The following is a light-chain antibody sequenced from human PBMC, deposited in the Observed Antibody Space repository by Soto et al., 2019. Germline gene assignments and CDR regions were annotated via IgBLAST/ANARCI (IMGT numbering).Light chain of an antibody. CDR3: QQYYNWYT. CDR1: QSVGTK. Sequence: ETVMTQSPATLSVSPGERATLSCRASQSVGTKLAWYQHKPGQAPRLLIYDASTRATGIPARFSGSGSGTEFTLTISSLQSEDFVVYFWQQYYNWYTYGQGTKLDIK. J-gene: IGKJ2*01. CDR2: DAS. V-gene: IGKV3-15*01.